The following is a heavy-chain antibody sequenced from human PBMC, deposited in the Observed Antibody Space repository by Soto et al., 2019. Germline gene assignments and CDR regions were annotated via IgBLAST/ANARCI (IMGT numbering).Heavy chain of an antibody. V-gene: IGHV4-34*01. J-gene: IGHJ4*02. Sequence: SETLSLTCAVYGGSFSGYYWSWIRQPPGKGLEWIGEINHSGSTNYNPSLKSRVTISVDTSKNQFSLKLSSVTAADTAVYYCATRTKLIDYWGQGTLVTVSS. D-gene: IGHD2-8*01. CDR1: GGSFSGYY. CDR3: ATRTKLIDY. CDR2: INHSGST.